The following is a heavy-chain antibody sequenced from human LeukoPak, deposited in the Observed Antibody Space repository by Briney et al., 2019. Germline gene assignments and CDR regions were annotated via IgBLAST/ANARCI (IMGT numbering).Heavy chain of an antibody. J-gene: IGHJ2*01. Sequence: PGGSLRLSCAASGFTFDDYAMHWVRQAPGKGLEWVSGISWNSGSIGYADSVKGRFTISRDNAKNSLYLQMNSLRAEDTALYYCAPLETYDSSDPYWYFDLWGRGTLVTVSS. CDR2: ISWNSGSI. D-gene: IGHD3-22*01. CDR3: APLETYDSSDPYWYFDL. V-gene: IGHV3-9*01. CDR1: GFTFDDYA.